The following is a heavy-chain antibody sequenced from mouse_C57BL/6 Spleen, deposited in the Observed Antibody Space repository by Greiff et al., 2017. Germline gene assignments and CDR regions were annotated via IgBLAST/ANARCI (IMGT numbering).Heavy chain of an antibody. CDR2: ISNGGGST. Sequence: EVKVVESGGGLVQPGGSLKLSCAASGFTFSDYYMYWVRQTPEKRLEWVAYISNGGGSTYYPDTVKGRFTISRDNAKNTLYLQMSRLKSEDTAMYYCARRPYGSSYSYFDVWGTGTTVTVSS. CDR1: GFTFSDYY. CDR3: ARRPYGSSYSYFDV. D-gene: IGHD1-1*01. V-gene: IGHV5-12*01. J-gene: IGHJ1*03.